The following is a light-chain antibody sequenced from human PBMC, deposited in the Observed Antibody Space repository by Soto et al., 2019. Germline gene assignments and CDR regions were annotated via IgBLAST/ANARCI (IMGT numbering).Light chain of an antibody. CDR2: GAS. CDR1: QSVSSS. CDR3: QQYNNWPPLT. V-gene: IGKV3-15*01. J-gene: IGKJ4*01. Sequence: EIVMTQSPATLSVSPGETATLSCRANQSVSSSLAWYQQTPGRAPRLLIYGASTRATGIPTRFSGSGSRTEFTLTISSLQSEDFAVYYCQQYNNWPPLTFGGGTKVDIK.